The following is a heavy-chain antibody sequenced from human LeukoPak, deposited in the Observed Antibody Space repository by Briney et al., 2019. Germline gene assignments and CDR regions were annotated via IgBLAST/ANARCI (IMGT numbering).Heavy chain of an antibody. D-gene: IGHD3-16*02. CDR2: IYYSGST. CDR3: ARDSITFGGVIVYFDY. Sequence: PSETLSLTCTVSGGSVSSGSYYWSWIRQPPGKGLEWIGYIYYSGSTNYNPSLKSRVTISVDTSKNQFSLKLSSATAADTAVYYCARDSITFGGVIVYFDYWGQGTLVTVSS. V-gene: IGHV4-61*01. CDR1: GGSVSSGSYY. J-gene: IGHJ4*02.